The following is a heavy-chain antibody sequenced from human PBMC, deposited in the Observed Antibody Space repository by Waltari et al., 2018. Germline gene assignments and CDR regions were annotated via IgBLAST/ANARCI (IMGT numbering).Heavy chain of an antibody. CDR3: AREIAASSLDY. J-gene: IGHJ4*02. Sequence: QVQLVESGGGVVQPGRSLRLSCAASGFTFSSYAMHWVRQAPGKGLEWVAVISYDGSNKYYADSVKGRFTISRDNSKNTRYLQMNSLRAEDTAVYYCAREIAASSLDYWGQGTLVTVSS. CDR1: GFTFSSYA. D-gene: IGHD6-13*01. CDR2: ISYDGSNK. V-gene: IGHV3-30-3*01.